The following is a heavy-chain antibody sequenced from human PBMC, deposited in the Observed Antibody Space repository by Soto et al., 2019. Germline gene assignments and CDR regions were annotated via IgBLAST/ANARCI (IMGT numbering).Heavy chain of an antibody. V-gene: IGHV4-4*07. J-gene: IGHJ4*02. CDR1: GGSISSYY. D-gene: IGHD2-2*01. Sequence: SETLSLTCTVSGGSISSYYWSWIRQPAGKGLEWIGRIYTSGSTNYNPSLKSRVAMSVDTSKNQFSLKLSSVTAADTAVYYCARACSSNSCYDVFDYWGQGTLVTVSS. CDR2: IYTSGST. CDR3: ARACSSNSCYDVFDY.